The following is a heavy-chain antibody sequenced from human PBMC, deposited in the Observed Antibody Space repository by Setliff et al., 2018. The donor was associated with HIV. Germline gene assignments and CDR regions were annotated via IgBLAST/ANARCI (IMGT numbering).Heavy chain of an antibody. CDR2: VFYSGNT. J-gene: IGHJ6*02. D-gene: IGHD3-10*01. V-gene: IGHV4-39*07. CDR3: ARDTLTMVRGVMFVPTESYLGMDV. CDR1: GGSISSSNYY. Sequence: SETLSLTCTVSGGSISSSNYYWGWIRQSPGKGLEWIGSVFYSGNTYYNPSLKTRVTISVNTYKNQFSLTLRSVTAADTAVYYWARDTLTMVRGVMFVPTESYLGMDVWGQGTTVTVSS.